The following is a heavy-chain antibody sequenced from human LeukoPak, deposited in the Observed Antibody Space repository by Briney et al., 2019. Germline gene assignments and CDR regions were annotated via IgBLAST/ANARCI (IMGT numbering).Heavy chain of an antibody. CDR3: ARWYCVSNTCYHMDV. CDR1: GGSFNSYY. D-gene: IGHD2-2*01. J-gene: IGHJ6*03. CDR2: IYYTGST. V-gene: IGHV4-59*13. Sequence: SETLSLTCSVSGGSFNSYYWSWIRQPRGEGLGGIGYIYYTGSTNYNPSLKSRVTMSVDTSKNQLSLKVSSATAADTAVYYCARWYCVSNTCYHMDVWGKGTTVTVSS.